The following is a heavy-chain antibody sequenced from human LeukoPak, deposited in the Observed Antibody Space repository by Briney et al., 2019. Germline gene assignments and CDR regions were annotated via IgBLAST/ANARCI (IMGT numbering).Heavy chain of an antibody. Sequence: ASVKVSCKASGYTFTSYDFNWVRQATGQRPEWMGWMNPNSGNTGYAQKFQGRVTMTRNTSISTAYMELSSLRSEDTAVYYCARWDDMDAFDIWGQGTMVTVSS. CDR3: ARWDDMDAFDI. CDR2: MNPNSGNT. V-gene: IGHV1-8*01. D-gene: IGHD3-9*01. CDR1: GYTFTSYD. J-gene: IGHJ3*02.